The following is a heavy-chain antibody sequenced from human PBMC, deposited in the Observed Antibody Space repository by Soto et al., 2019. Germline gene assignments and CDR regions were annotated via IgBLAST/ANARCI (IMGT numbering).Heavy chain of an antibody. D-gene: IGHD4-4*01. J-gene: IGHJ4*02. CDR2: ISPNGQGI. Sequence: EVKLLESGGGLVQPGGSLRLSCGVSGFTVTSNGVSWVRQAPGXGLEWVSAISPNGQGIWYADSVKGRFTISRDISRNTVFLQMDSLRAEDTAVYYCAKDXQYPRDYFHYWGQGTLVTVSS. V-gene: IGHV3-23*01. CDR1: GFTVTSNG. CDR3: AKDXQYPRDYFHY.